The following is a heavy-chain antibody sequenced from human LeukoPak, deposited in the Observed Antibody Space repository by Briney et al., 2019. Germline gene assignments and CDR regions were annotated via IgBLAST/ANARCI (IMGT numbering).Heavy chain of an antibody. Sequence: GGSLRLSCAASGFTFSNYAMSWVRQAPGKGLEWVSSMSGSGGSTYYADSVKGRFTISRDNSKNPLYLQMNNLRAEDTALYYCAKNQGQWLVPVDYWGQGTLVTVSS. CDR1: GFTFSNYA. J-gene: IGHJ4*02. CDR2: MSGSGGST. D-gene: IGHD6-19*01. V-gene: IGHV3-23*01. CDR3: AKNQGQWLVPVDY.